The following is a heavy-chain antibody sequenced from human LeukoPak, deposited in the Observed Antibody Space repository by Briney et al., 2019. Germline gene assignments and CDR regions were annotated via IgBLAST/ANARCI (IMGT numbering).Heavy chain of an antibody. CDR1: GYTFTSYG. Sequence: PGASVKVSCKASGYTFTSYGISWVRQAPGQGLEWMGWISAYNGNTNYAQKLQGRVTMTTDTSTSTAYMELRSLRSDDTAVYYCARGNSSGWYGPFYYYYYGMDVWGQGTTVTVSS. J-gene: IGHJ6*02. CDR2: ISAYNGNT. CDR3: ARGNSSGWYGPFYYYYYGMDV. V-gene: IGHV1-18*01. D-gene: IGHD6-19*01.